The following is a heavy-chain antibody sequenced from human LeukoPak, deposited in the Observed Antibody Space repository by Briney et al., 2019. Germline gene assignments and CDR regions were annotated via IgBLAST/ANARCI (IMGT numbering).Heavy chain of an antibody. CDR1: GGSISSYY. J-gene: IGHJ4*02. CDR2: IYYSGST. V-gene: IGHV4-59*01. Sequence: PSETLSLTCTVSGGSISSYYWSWIRQPPGKGLEWIGYIYYSGSTNYNPSLKSRVTISVDTSKNQFSLKLSSVTAVDTAVYYCARVGTYGSGSYLSWLDYWGQGTLVTVSS. D-gene: IGHD3-10*01. CDR3: ARVGTYGSGSYLSWLDY.